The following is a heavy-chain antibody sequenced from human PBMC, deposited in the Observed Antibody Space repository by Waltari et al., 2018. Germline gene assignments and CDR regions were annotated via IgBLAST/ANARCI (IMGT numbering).Heavy chain of an antibody. V-gene: IGHV4-4*02. CDR2: GHHSGKT. CDR1: GDSISGNYW. D-gene: IGHD2-2*01. Sequence: QVQLQESGQGLVKPSGTLSLTCAVSGDSISGNYWWSWVRQSPEKGLEWIGQGHHSGKTHYKPSLQSRVAISVDKPKNQFSLNLNSVTAADTAIYYCAGDRAIGLFFDYWGRGTLVTVSS. CDR3: AGDRAIGLFFDY. J-gene: IGHJ4*02.